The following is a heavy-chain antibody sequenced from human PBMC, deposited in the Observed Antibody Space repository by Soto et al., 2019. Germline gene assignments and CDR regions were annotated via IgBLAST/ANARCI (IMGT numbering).Heavy chain of an antibody. Sequence: GGSLRLSCAASGFAFNNYPMNWVRQAPGKGLEWVSAIRGSGGRTFYADSVQGRLTISRDNSKNTLYLHMSSLRAEDTAVYYVEMPIPRGGDYYAPLDSGAQGPGATDSS. D-gene: IGHD2-21*02. CDR1: GFAFNNYP. CDR3: EMPIPRGGDYYAPLDS. CDR2: IRGSGGRT. V-gene: IGHV3-23*01. J-gene: IGHJ4*02.